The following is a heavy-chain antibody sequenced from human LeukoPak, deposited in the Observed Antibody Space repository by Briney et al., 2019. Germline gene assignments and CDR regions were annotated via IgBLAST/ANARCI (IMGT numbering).Heavy chain of an antibody. J-gene: IGHJ5*02. CDR2: ISGSGGST. D-gene: IGHD3-10*01. CDR1: GFTFSSYA. CDR3: AKAMVRGVISSAVFDP. Sequence: PGGPLRLSCAASGFTFSSYAMSWVRQAPGKGLEWVSAISGSGGSTYYAGSVKGRFTISRDNSKNTLYLQMNSLRAEDTAVYYCAKAMVRGVISSAVFDPWGQGTLVTVSS. V-gene: IGHV3-23*01.